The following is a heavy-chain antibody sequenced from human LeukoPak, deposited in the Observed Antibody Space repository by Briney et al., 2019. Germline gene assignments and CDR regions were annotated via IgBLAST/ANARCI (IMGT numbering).Heavy chain of an antibody. CDR2: ISSSGYI. V-gene: IGHV3-21*01. CDR1: GFTFSSYS. D-gene: IGHD6-13*01. J-gene: IGHJ4*02. Sequence: GGSLRLSCAASGFTFSSYSMSWVRQAPGKGLEWVSSISSSGYIYYADSVKGRFTISRDNAKNSLYLQMNSLRAEDTAVYYCARDLRYSSSWYLSPFDYWGQGTLVTVSS. CDR3: ARDLRYSSSWYLSPFDY.